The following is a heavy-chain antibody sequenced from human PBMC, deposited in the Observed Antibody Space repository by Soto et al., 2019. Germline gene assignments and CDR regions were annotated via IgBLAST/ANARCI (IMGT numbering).Heavy chain of an antibody. D-gene: IGHD5-18*01. CDR3: VEATTIDWGYRDA. CDR2: ITGSGDRT. Sequence: GGSLRLSCAASGLTFSRHAMSWVRQAPGKGLERGATITGSGDRTSYADSVRRRFTISRDNSKNTVDLQLDSLRVEDTAVYYCVEATTIDWGYRDAGGQGTTVTV. J-gene: IGHJ6*02. V-gene: IGHV3-23*01. CDR1: GLTFSRHA.